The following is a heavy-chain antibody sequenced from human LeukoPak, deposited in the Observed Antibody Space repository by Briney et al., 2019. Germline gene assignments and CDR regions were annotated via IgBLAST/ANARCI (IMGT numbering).Heavy chain of an antibody. V-gene: IGHV1-46*01. CDR1: GYTFTSYY. J-gene: IGHJ4*02. CDR3: ARGVNHSWNYGGGLEY. Sequence: ASVKVSCKASGYTFTSYYMHWVRQAPGQGLEWMGIINPSGGSTTYARKFQGRVTMTKDTSTSTVYMELSSLRSEDTAVYYCARGVNHSWNYGGGLEYWGQGTPVTVSS. CDR2: INPSGGST. D-gene: IGHD1-7*01.